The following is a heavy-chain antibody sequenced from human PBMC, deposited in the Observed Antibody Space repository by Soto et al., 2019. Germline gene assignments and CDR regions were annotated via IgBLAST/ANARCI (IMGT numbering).Heavy chain of an antibody. Sequence: QVQLVESGEGVVQPGRSLRLSCAASGFTFSSYGMHWVSQAPGKGLEWVAVIWYDGSNKYYADSVKGRFTISRDNSKNTLYLQMNSLRAEDTAVYYCARVFLSNPRGLDYWGQGTLVTVSS. V-gene: IGHV3-33*01. CDR3: ARVFLSNPRGLDY. CDR2: IWYDGSNK. J-gene: IGHJ4*02. CDR1: GFTFSSYG. D-gene: IGHD3-10*01.